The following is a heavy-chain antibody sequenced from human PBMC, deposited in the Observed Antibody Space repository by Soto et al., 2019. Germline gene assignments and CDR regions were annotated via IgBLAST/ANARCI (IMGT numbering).Heavy chain of an antibody. CDR2: IIPMVGTA. V-gene: IGHV1-69*12. CDR3: TRLVVVAGTLYRCGMYV. CDR1: GGTFSSYV. J-gene: IGHJ6*01. Sequence: QIQLMQSGAEVKKPGSSVKVSCKASGGTFSSYVISWVRQAPGQGLEWMGGIIPMVGTANYAQKFQGRVTITADESTRTGYMELGSLRPEDTGVYYCTRLVVVAGTLYRCGMYVWGQGTTVTGSS. D-gene: IGHD2-15*01.